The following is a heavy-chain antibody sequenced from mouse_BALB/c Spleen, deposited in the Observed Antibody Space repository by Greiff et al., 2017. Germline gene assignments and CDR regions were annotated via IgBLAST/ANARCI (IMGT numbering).Heavy chain of an antibody. CDR3: ASRDGFAY. Sequence: EVQLVESGGGLVQPGGSRKLSCAASGFTFSSFGMHWVRQAPEKGLEWVAYISSGSSTIYYADTVKGRFTISRDNPKNTLFLQMTSLRSEDTAMYYCASRDGFAYWGQGTLVTVSA. CDR1: GFTFSSFG. V-gene: IGHV5-17*02. D-gene: IGHD3-3*01. CDR2: ISSGSSTI. J-gene: IGHJ3*01.